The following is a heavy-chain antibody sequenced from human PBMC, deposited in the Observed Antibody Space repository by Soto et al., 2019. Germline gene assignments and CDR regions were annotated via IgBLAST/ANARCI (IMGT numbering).Heavy chain of an antibody. D-gene: IGHD6-13*01. CDR3: ARGYRQSGYSSSWVFDY. J-gene: IGHJ4*02. CDR2: IYYSGST. Sequence: QVQLQESGPGLVKPSQTLSLTCTVSGGSISSGGYYWNWLRQHPGKGLEWIGYIYYSGSTYYNPSLRRRCTLSADTSENQFSLKLSSGTAGDTAVYFCARGYRQSGYSSSWVFDYWGQGTLVNVSS. V-gene: IGHV4-31*03. CDR1: GGSISSGGYY.